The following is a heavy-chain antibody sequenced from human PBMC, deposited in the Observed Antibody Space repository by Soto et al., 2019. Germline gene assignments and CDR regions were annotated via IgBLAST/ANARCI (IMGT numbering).Heavy chain of an antibody. J-gene: IGHJ4*02. CDR1: GGSITSSSYY. Sequence: SSETLSLTCTVSGGSITSSSYYWGWIRQPPGKGLEWIGNIYYSGSTYYNPSLKSRVTISVDTSKNQFSLKLSSVTAADTAVYYCMLDSGCKDFDNWGQETLVTVSS. CDR2: IYYSGST. D-gene: IGHD3-22*01. CDR3: MLDSGCKDFDN. V-gene: IGHV4-39*01.